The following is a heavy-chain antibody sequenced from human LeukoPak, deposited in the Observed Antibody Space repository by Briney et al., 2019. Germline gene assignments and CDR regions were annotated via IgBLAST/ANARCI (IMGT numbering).Heavy chain of an antibody. CDR3: ARDQTRYFAR. V-gene: IGHV4-34*01. Sequence: SETLSLTCAVYGGSFRDYFWSWIRQPPGKGLERIGEIHHTGSTNYNPSLKSRVTISVDTAKNQFSLKVNSVTAADTAVYYCARDQTRYFARWGQGTLVTVSS. J-gene: IGHJ4*02. CDR2: IHHTGST. D-gene: IGHD3-9*01. CDR1: GGSFRDYF.